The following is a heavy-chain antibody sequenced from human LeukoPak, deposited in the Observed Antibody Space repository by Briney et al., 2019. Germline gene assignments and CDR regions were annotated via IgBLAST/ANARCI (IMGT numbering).Heavy chain of an antibody. CDR2: IYYSGST. D-gene: IGHD2-15*01. CDR3: ARQSPGGGYCSGGSCYSGFEFDY. V-gene: IGHV4-39*01. CDR1: GGSISSSSYY. Sequence: SETLSLTCTVSGGSISSSSYYWGWIRQPPGKGLEWIGSIYYSGSTNYNPSLKSRVTISVDTSKNQFSLKLSSVTAADTAVYYCARQSPGGGYCSGGSCYSGFEFDYWGQGTLVTVSS. J-gene: IGHJ4*02.